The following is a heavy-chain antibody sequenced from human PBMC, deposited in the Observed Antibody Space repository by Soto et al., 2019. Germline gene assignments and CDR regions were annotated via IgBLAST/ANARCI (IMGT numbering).Heavy chain of an antibody. CDR3: ARDPSYYGMDV. Sequence: ASVKVSCKASGYTFTSYAMHWVRQAPGQRLEWMGWINAGNGNTKYSQKFQGRVTITRDTSASTAYMELSSLRSEDTAGYYCARDPSYYGMDVWGQGNTVTVSS. V-gene: IGHV1-3*01. CDR2: INAGNGNT. CDR1: GYTFTSYA. J-gene: IGHJ6*02.